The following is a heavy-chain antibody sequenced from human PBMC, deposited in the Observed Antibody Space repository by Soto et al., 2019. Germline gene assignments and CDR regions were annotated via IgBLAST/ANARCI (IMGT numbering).Heavy chain of an antibody. Sequence: QVQLQQSGPGLVKPSETLSLTCSVSSGPTSSHNWGWIRQTPGRGLEWISYVYSTGDNTYNTSLNSRVTISAATSTNHISLTLTSVTAADTAVYYCVREGIWNLHGLVDVWGQGTTVRVSS. J-gene: IGHJ6*02. V-gene: IGHV4-4*08. CDR1: SGPTSSHN. D-gene: IGHD1-1*01. CDR2: VYSTGDN. CDR3: VREGIWNLHGLVDV.